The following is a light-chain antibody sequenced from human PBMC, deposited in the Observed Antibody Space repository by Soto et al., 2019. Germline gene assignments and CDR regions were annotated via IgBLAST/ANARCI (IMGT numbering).Light chain of an antibody. CDR3: QHYNSYSEA. J-gene: IGKJ1*01. CDR2: TAS. CDR1: QGISSY. Sequence: VIWMTQSPSLLSASTGDRVTISCRMSQGISSYLAWYQQKPGKAPNLLIYTASSLQSGVPSRFSGSGSGTEFTLTISSLQPDDFATYYCQHYNSYSEAFGQGTKVDIK. V-gene: IGKV1D-8*03.